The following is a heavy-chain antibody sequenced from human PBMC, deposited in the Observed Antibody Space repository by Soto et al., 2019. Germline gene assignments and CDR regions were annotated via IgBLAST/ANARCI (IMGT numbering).Heavy chain of an antibody. CDR1: GFTFSSYA. V-gene: IGHV3-23*01. Sequence: EVQLLESGGGLVQPGGSLRLSCAASGFTFSSYAMSWVRQAPGKGLEWVSAVSGSGGSTYYADSVKGRFTISRDNSKNTLYMQMNSLRDEDTAVYYCAKDMKARITMVRGVINPLPRFDYWGQGTLVTVSS. CDR3: AKDMKARITMVRGVINPLPRFDY. CDR2: VSGSGGST. J-gene: IGHJ4*02. D-gene: IGHD3-10*01.